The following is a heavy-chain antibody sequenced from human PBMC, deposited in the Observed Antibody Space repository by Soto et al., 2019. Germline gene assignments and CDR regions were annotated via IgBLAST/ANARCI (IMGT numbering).Heavy chain of an antibody. Sequence: PGGSLRLSFAAPGFTFSSYAMTWGRQAPGKGLEWVSVISSSGGSTYSADSVKGRFTISRDNSKNTLYLQMNSLRAEDTAVYYCAKVGSSAWYHNSYFDSWGQGTLVTVSS. CDR1: GFTFSSYA. J-gene: IGHJ4*02. D-gene: IGHD6-19*01. CDR3: AKVGSSAWYHNSYFDS. CDR2: ISSSGGST. V-gene: IGHV3-23*01.